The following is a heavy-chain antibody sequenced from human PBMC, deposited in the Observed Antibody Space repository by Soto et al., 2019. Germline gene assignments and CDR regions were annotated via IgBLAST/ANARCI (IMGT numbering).Heavy chain of an antibody. CDR2: INHSGST. Sequence: SETLSLTCAVYGGSFSGYYWTWIRQPPGTGLEWIEEINHSGSTNYNPSLESRVTISVDTSKNQFSLKLTSVTAADTAVYYCARDKITGLFDYWGQGTLVTVSS. CDR3: ARDKITGLFDY. V-gene: IGHV4-34*01. D-gene: IGHD2-8*02. J-gene: IGHJ4*02. CDR1: GGSFSGYY.